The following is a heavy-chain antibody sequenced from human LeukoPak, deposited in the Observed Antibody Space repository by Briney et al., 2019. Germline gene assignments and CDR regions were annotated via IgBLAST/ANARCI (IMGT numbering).Heavy chain of an antibody. D-gene: IGHD3-10*01. CDR3: ARDSYYYGSGSYKAPWYFDY. Sequence: SETLSLTCTVSGGSISSYYWSWIRQPPGKGLEWIGYIYYSGSTNYNPSLKSRVTISVDTSKNQFSLKLSSATAADTAVYYCARDSYYYGSGSYKAPWYFDYWGQGTLVTVSS. CDR2: IYYSGST. CDR1: GGSISSYY. V-gene: IGHV4-59*01. J-gene: IGHJ4*02.